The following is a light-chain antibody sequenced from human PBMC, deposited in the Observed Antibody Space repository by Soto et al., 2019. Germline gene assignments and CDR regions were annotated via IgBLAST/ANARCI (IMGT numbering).Light chain of an antibody. CDR2: GNK. Sequence: VLTQPPSVSGAPGQRVTISCTGSGSNIGAGYDVHWYQQRPGTAPKLLIYGNKNRPSGVPDRFSGSKSGTSASLAITGLQAEDEADYYCQSYDSSLSVSYVFGTGTKVTVL. J-gene: IGLJ1*01. V-gene: IGLV1-40*01. CDR3: QSYDSSLSVSYV. CDR1: GSNIGAGYD.